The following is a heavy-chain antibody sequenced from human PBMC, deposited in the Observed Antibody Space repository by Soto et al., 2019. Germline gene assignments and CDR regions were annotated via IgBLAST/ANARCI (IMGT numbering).Heavy chain of an antibody. Sequence: VASVTVSCKASGYTFTSYGISWVRQATGQGLEWMGWMNPNSGNTGYAQKFQGRVTMTRNTSISTAYMELSSLRSEDTAVYYCARGGVFFFAAPTNPFDYWGQGTLVTVSS. CDR2: MNPNSGNT. D-gene: IGHD3-10*01. CDR1: GYTFTSYG. V-gene: IGHV1-8*02. J-gene: IGHJ4*02. CDR3: ARGGVFFFAAPTNPFDY.